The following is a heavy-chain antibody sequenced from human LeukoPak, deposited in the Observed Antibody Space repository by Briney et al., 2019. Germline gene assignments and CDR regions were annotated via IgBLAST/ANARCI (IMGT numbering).Heavy chain of an antibody. Sequence: HPGGSLRLSCAASGFTFSSYAMHWVRQAPGKGLEWVAVISYDGSNKYYADSVKGRFTISRDNPKNTLYLQMNSLRAEDTAVYYCARDKVATTTALYYFDYWGQGTLVTVSS. CDR1: GFTFSSYA. V-gene: IGHV3-30-3*01. J-gene: IGHJ4*02. CDR3: ARDKVATTTALYYFDY. D-gene: IGHD5-12*01. CDR2: ISYDGSNK.